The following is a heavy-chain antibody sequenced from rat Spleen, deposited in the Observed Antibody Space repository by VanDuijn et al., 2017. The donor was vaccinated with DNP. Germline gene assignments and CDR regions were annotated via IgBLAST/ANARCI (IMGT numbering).Heavy chain of an antibody. CDR2: ISASGGST. Sequence: EVKLVESGGGLVQPGRSLKLSCAASGFTFSNYGMAWVRQAPKKGLEWVASISASGGSTYYRDSVKGRFTISRDNAKSTLYLQMDSLRSEDTATYYCTRGKNYALDAWGQGTSVTVSS. J-gene: IGHJ4*01. V-gene: IGHV5-27*01. CDR3: TRGKNYALDA. D-gene: IGHD1-4*01. CDR1: GFTFSNYG.